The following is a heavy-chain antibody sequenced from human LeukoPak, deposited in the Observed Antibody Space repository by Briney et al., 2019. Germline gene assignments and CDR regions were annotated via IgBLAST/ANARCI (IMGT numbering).Heavy chain of an antibody. Sequence: SVKVSCKVSGYTLTELSMHWVRQAPGKGFEWMGGFDPEDGETIYAQKFQGRVTMTEDTSTDTAYMELSSLRSEDTAVYYCATVFRITIFGVVLDYWGQGTLVTVSS. CDR1: GYTLTELS. CDR2: FDPEDGET. CDR3: ATVFRITIFGVVLDY. J-gene: IGHJ4*02. V-gene: IGHV1-24*01. D-gene: IGHD3-3*01.